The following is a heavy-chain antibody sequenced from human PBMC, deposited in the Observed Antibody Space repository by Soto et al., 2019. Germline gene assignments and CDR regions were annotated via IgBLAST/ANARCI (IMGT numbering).Heavy chain of an antibody. Sequence: EVPMLESGGGFVQPGGYLSLSCAGSGFTFSSYALFWVRQAPGMGLDWVSSISGSGDITDYADSVTGRSTISRDNSKNSLCLQINSLRAEDTAIYYCAKWSRSWHGGIFDPWGQGTLVTVSS. V-gene: IGHV3-23*01. CDR2: ISGSGDIT. D-gene: IGHD6-13*01. J-gene: IGHJ5*02. CDR1: GFTFSSYA. CDR3: AKWSRSWHGGIFDP.